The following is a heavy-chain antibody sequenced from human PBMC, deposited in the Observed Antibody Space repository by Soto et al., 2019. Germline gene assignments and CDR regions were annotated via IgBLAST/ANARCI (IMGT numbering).Heavy chain of an antibody. CDR2: ISSSSSYI. V-gene: IGHV3-21*01. J-gene: IGHJ3*02. CDR1: GFTFSSYS. CDR3: ARVPYYDSSGYYFSAFDI. D-gene: IGHD3-22*01. Sequence: EVQLVESGGGLVQPGGSLRLSCAASGFTFSSYSMNWVRQAPGKGLEWVSSISSSSSYIYYADSVKGRFTISRDNAKNSLYLQMNSLRAEDTAVYYCARVPYYDSSGYYFSAFDIWGQGTMVTVSS.